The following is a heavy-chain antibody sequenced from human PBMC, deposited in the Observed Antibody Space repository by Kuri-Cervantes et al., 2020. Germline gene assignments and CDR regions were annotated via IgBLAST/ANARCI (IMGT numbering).Heavy chain of an antibody. CDR1: GFTFSDYY. J-gene: IGHJ3*02. CDR3: ARGDSGSFTMAFDI. Sequence: GGSLRLSCAASGFTFSDYYMSWIRQAPGKGLEWVSYISSSGSTIYYADSVKGRFTISRDNSKNTLYLQMNSLRAEDTAVYYCARGDSGSFTMAFDIWGQGAMVTVSS. V-gene: IGHV3-11*04. CDR2: ISSSGSTI. D-gene: IGHD1-26*01.